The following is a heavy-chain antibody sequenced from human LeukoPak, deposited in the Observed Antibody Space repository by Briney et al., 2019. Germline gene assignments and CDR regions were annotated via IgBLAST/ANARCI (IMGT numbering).Heavy chain of an antibody. CDR1: GFTFTDYA. CDR2: INNGAGAT. CDR3: TRSGLATCHY. Sequence: GGSLRLSCQASGFTFTDYAMSWVRQAPGKGLEWDSSINNGAGATFFADAVRGRFTISRDDSRSMVYLQMNSLSAEDTAVYYCTRSGLATCHYWGRGTLVTVSS. V-gene: IGHV3-23*01. J-gene: IGHJ4*02. D-gene: IGHD3-10*01.